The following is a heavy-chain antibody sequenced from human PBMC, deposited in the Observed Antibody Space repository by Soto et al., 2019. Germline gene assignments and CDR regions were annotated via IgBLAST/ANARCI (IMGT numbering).Heavy chain of an antibody. V-gene: IGHV4-59*01. D-gene: IGHD2-2*01. CDR1: GGSISSYY. Sequence: PSETLSLTCTVSGGSISSYYWSWIRQPPGKGLEWIGYIYYSGSTNYNPSLKSRVTISVDTSKNQFSLKLSSVTAADTAVYYCARVACSSTSCSMDVWGQGTTVTVSS. CDR3: ARVACSSTSCSMDV. J-gene: IGHJ6*02. CDR2: IYYSGST.